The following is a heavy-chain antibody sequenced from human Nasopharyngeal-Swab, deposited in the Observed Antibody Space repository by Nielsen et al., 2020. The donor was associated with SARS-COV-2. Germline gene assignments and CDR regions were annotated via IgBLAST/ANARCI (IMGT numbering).Heavy chain of an antibody. V-gene: IGHV6-1*01. CDR1: GDSVSNNGAT. D-gene: IGHD6-25*01. CDR2: TYYRSKWKS. CDR3: ARGGVYYYGMDV. Sequence: SQTLSLICVISGDSVSNNGATWNWIRQSPSRGLEWLGRTYYRSKWKSDYAVSVTSRLTINPDTSKNQFSLQLSSVTPEDTAIYYCARGGVYYYGMDVWGQGTTVTVSS. J-gene: IGHJ6*02.